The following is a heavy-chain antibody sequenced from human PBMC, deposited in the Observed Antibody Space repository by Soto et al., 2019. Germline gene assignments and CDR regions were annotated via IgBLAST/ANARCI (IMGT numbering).Heavy chain of an antibody. CDR3: AIDDNGYSYGYLPDY. V-gene: IGHV1-18*01. CDR2: ISAYNGNT. Sequence: QVQLVQSGAEVKKPGASVKVSCKASGYTFTSYGISWVRQAPGQGLEWMGWISAYNGNTNYAQKLQGRVTMTTDTSPSTAYMELRSLRSDDTAVYYCAIDDNGYSYGYLPDYWGQGTLVTVSS. J-gene: IGHJ4*02. D-gene: IGHD5-18*01. CDR1: GYTFTSYG.